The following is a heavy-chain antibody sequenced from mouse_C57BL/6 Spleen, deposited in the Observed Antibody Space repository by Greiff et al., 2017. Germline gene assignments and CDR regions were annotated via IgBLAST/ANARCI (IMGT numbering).Heavy chain of an antibody. Sequence: QVHVKQSGPELVKPGASVKLSCKASGYTFTSYDINWVKQRPGQGLEWIGWIYPRDGSTKYNEKFKGKATLTVDTSSSTAYMELHSLTSEDSAVYFCARVWSYAMDYWGQGTSVTVSS. CDR3: ARVWSYAMDY. CDR2: IYPRDGST. V-gene: IGHV1-85*01. CDR1: GYTFTSYD. J-gene: IGHJ4*01.